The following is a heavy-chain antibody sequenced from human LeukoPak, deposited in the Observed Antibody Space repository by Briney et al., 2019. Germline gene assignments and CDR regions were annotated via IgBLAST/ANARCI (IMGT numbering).Heavy chain of an antibody. CDR2: ISPNSGGT. Sequence: ASVKVSCKASGYTFTGYYMHWVRQAPGQGLEWMGWISPNSGGTNYAQKFQGRVTMTRDTSISTAYMELSRLRSDDTAVYYCARDFYSGYDFHYWGQGTLVTVSS. D-gene: IGHD5-12*01. V-gene: IGHV1-2*02. CDR3: ARDFYSGYDFHY. CDR1: GYTFTGYY. J-gene: IGHJ4*02.